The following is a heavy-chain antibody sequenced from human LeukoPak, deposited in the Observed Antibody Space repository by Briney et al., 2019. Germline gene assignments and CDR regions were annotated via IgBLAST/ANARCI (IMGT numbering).Heavy chain of an antibody. CDR2: INPSGGST. V-gene: IGHV1-46*01. Sequence: GASVKVSCKASGYTFTSYYMHWVRQAPGQGLEWMGIINPSGGSTSYAQKFQGRVTMTRDTSTSTVYMELSSLRSEDTAVYYCARVPSLRAYGSGSYDYYYGMDVWGQGTTVTVSS. D-gene: IGHD3-10*01. J-gene: IGHJ6*02. CDR3: ARVPSLRAYGSGSYDYYYGMDV. CDR1: GYTFTSYY.